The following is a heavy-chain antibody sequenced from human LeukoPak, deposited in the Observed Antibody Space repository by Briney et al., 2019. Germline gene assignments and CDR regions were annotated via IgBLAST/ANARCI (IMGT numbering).Heavy chain of an antibody. Sequence: PSETLSLTCAVYGGSFSGYYWSWIRQPPGKGLEWIGEINHSGSTNYNPSLKSRVTISVDTSKNQFSLKLSSVTAADTAVYYCARVSYYDSSGNRGAFGYWGQGTLVTVSS. CDR1: GGSFSGYY. J-gene: IGHJ4*02. CDR3: ARVSYYDSSGNRGAFGY. CDR2: INHSGST. D-gene: IGHD3-22*01. V-gene: IGHV4-34*01.